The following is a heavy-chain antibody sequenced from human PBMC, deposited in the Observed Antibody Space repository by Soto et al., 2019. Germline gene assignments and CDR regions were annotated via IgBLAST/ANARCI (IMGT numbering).Heavy chain of an antibody. CDR1: GYTFTRYF. D-gene: IGHD3-16*01. CDR2: INPNSGGT. J-gene: IGHJ6*01. Sequence: QVQLVQSGTEVKKPGASVKVSCRTSGYTFTRYFMHWVRQAPGQGPEWMGWINPNSGGTEYAQRFQGRVTMTRDRSISTAYMELSSLTSNDPAVYYWARDRGAGHYGMGVWGQGTTVNVSS. V-gene: IGHV1-2*02. CDR3: ARDRGAGHYGMGV.